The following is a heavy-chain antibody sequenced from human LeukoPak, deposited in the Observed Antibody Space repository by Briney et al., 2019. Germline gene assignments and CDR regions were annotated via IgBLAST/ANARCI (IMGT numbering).Heavy chain of an antibody. CDR3: ARDYCSSTSCLFDY. CDR1: GYTFTGYH. J-gene: IGHJ4*02. Sequence: GALVKVSCKASGYTFTGYHMHWVRQAPGQGLEWMGRINPNSGDTNYAQKFQGRVTMTRDTSISTAYVELSRLRSDDTAVYYCARDYCSSTSCLFDYWGQGTLVTVSS. CDR2: INPNSGDT. D-gene: IGHD2-2*01. V-gene: IGHV1-2*06.